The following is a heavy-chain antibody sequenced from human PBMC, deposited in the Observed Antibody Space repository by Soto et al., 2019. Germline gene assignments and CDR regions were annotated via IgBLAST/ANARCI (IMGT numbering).Heavy chain of an antibody. J-gene: IGHJ4*02. CDR1: GYAFTSYG. Sequence: QVPLVQSGPEVKKPGASVRVSCMTSGYAFTSYGVNWVREVPGQGLEWMGWIAPHSGRTTYLPKFQGRVTITADPSTNTAYMELTSLSSDDPGIYFCATAATGSYHSAYWGQGTVVTVSA. CDR2: IAPHSGRT. D-gene: IGHD3-10*01. V-gene: IGHV1-18*04. CDR3: ATAATGSYHSAY.